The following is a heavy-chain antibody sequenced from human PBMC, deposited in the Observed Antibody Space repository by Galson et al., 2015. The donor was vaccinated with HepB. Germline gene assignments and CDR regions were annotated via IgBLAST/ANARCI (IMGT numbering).Heavy chain of an antibody. Sequence: SVKVSCKASGYTFPVYYIHWVRQAPGQGLEWMGWINPYSGDTNFAQKFQGRVTVTRDTSISTAYMDLSSLRFDDTAVYYCARGGSSTWDFLAGDCYFCAMDVWGKGTTVTVSS. CDR1: GYTFPVYY. CDR2: INPYSGDT. CDR3: ARGGSSTWDFLAGDCYFCAMDV. V-gene: IGHV1-2*02. D-gene: IGHD2-21*01. J-gene: IGHJ6*04.